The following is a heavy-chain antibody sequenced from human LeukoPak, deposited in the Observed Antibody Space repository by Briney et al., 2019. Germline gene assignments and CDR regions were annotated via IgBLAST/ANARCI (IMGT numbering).Heavy chain of an antibody. CDR2: IYYSGST. CDR3: ARDGEGAVAGTRREGYWYFDL. J-gene: IGHJ2*01. V-gene: IGHV4-59*01. D-gene: IGHD6-19*01. Sequence: SETLSLTCTISGGSINNYYWSWIRQPPGKGLEWIGYIYYSGSTNYNPSLKSRVTISVDTSKNQFSLKLSSVTAADTAVYYCARDGEGAVAGTRREGYWYFDLWGRGTLVTVSS. CDR1: GGSINNYY.